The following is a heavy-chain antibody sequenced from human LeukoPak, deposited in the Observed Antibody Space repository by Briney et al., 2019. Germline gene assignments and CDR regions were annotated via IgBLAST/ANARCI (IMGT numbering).Heavy chain of an antibody. CDR1: GGSVSSSSYY. CDR2: IYYSGST. Sequence: SETLSLTCTVSGGSVSSSSYYWGWIRQPPGKGLEWIGSIYYSGSTYYNPSLKSRVTISVDTSKNQFSLKLSSVTAADTAVYYCARCYCSGGSCSLDYYYYYYMDVWGKGTTVTVSS. D-gene: IGHD2-15*01. J-gene: IGHJ6*03. CDR3: ARCYCSGGSCSLDYYYYYYMDV. V-gene: IGHV4-39*01.